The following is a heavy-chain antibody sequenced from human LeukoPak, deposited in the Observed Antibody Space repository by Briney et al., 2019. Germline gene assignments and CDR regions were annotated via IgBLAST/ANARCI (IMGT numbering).Heavy chain of an antibody. CDR3: ARDSFLVAAAGTGNLDY. J-gene: IGHJ4*02. D-gene: IGHD6-13*01. CDR1: GFTFSSYA. Sequence: GRSLRLSCAASGFTFSSYAMHWVRQATGKGLEWVAVISYDGSNKYYADSVKGRFTISRDNSKNTLYLQMNSLRAEDTAVYYCARDSFLVAAAGTGNLDYWGQGTLVTVSS. CDR2: ISYDGSNK. V-gene: IGHV3-30-3*01.